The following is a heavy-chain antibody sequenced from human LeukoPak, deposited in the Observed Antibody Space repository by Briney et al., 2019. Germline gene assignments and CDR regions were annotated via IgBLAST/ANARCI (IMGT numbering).Heavy chain of an antibody. D-gene: IGHD1-26*01. CDR3: ARDRGSYTFDY. CDR1: GFTFSSYS. J-gene: IGHJ4*02. V-gene: IGHV3-21*01. Sequence: PGGSLRLSCAASGFTFSSYSMNWVRQAPGKGLEWVSSISSSSSYIYYADSVKGRFTIARDNAKNSLHLQMNSLRAEDTAVYYCARDRGSYTFDYWGQGTLVTVSS. CDR2: ISSSSSYI.